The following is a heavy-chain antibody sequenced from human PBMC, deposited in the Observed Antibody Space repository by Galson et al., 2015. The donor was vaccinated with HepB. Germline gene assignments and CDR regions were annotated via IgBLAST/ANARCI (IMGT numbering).Heavy chain of an antibody. V-gene: IGHV1-2*06. Sequence: SVKVSCKASGYTFTGYYMHWVRQAPGRGLEWMGRINPNSGGTNYAQKFQGRVTMTRDTSISTAYMELSRLRSDDTAGYYCAGDGTVTRKPNHLTRFDPWGQGTLVTVSS. CDR3: AGDGTVTRKPNHLTRFDP. CDR2: INPNSGGT. J-gene: IGHJ5*02. D-gene: IGHD4-17*01. CDR1: GYTFTGYY.